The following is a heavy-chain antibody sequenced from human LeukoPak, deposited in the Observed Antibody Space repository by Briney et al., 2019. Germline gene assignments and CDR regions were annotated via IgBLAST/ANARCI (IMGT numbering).Heavy chain of an antibody. CDR1: GYSFTSYW. Sequence: GESLKISCKGSGYSFTSYWIGWVRQMPGKGLEWMGIIYPGDSDTRYSPSFQGQVTISADKSIGTAYLQWSSLKASDPAMYYCARRGGIRYFDWLSTYDYFDYWGQGTLVTVSS. CDR3: ARRGGIRYFDWLSTYDYFDY. CDR2: IYPGDSDT. J-gene: IGHJ4*02. D-gene: IGHD3-9*01. V-gene: IGHV5-51*01.